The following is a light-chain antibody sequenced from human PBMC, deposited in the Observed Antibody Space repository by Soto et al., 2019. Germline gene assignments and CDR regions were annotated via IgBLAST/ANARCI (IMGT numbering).Light chain of an antibody. CDR2: DAS. CDR1: QRISSRY. Sequence: EIVLTQSPGTLSLSLVERATLSFRASQRISSRYLAWYQQKPGQAPRLLIYDASSRATGIPDRFSGSGSGTHFTLTISRLEPEDFAVYYCQQYGSLWTFGQGTKVDIK. J-gene: IGKJ1*01. V-gene: IGKV3-20*01. CDR3: QQYGSLWT.